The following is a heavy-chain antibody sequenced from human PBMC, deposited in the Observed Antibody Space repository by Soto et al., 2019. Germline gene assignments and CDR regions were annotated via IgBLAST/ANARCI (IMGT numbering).Heavy chain of an antibody. CDR1: GGSLSGYY. Sequence: SETLSLTCAVYGGSLSGYYWSWIRQPPGKGLEWIGEINHSGSTNNNPSLKSRVTMSVDTSKTQFSLNLSSLTAADTGVYYCARFPGKMRGWGQETRVTVPS. CDR2: INHSGST. D-gene: IGHD6-13*01. J-gene: IGHJ4*02. CDR3: ARFPGKMRG. V-gene: IGHV4-34*01.